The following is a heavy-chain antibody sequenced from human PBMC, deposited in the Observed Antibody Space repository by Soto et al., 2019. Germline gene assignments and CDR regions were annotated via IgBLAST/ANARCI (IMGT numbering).Heavy chain of an antibody. CDR1: GDTFSGYP. CDR2: IIPVFGTT. CDR3: ARDGGFGELKY. J-gene: IGHJ4*02. V-gene: IGHV1-69*18. D-gene: IGHD3-10*01. Sequence: QVQLVQSGAELKKPGSSVKVSCKASGDTFSGYPINWVRQAPGEGLEWMGRIIPVFGTTNDAQRFEARVTFTADESTNTASMELRGLLSEDTAVYYCARDGGFGELKYWGPGTLVTVSS.